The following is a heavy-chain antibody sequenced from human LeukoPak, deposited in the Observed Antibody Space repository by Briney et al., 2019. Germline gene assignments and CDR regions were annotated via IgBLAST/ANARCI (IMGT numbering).Heavy chain of an antibody. CDR3: ARGTLDSSGYYFDYYYGMDV. J-gene: IGHJ6*02. D-gene: IGHD3-22*01. V-gene: IGHV4-59*01. Sequence: SETLSLTCTVSGGSISSYYWSWIRQPPGKGLEWIGYIYYSGSTNYNPSLKSRVTISVDTSKNQFSLKLSSVTAADTAVYYCARGTLDSSGYYFDYYYGMDVWGQGTTVTVSS. CDR1: GGSISSYY. CDR2: IYYSGST.